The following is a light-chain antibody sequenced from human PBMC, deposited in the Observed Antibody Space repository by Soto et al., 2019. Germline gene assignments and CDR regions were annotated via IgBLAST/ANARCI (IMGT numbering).Light chain of an antibody. Sequence: QSVLTQPASVSGSPGQSITISCTGTSSDVGGYNYVSWYQQHPGKAPKLMIYDVSNRPSGVSNRFSGSKSGNTASLTISGLQAEDEADYYCSSYTSSSTAVLGTGTRSPS. CDR1: SSDVGGYNY. CDR2: DVS. CDR3: SSYTSSSTAV. V-gene: IGLV2-14*01. J-gene: IGLJ1*01.